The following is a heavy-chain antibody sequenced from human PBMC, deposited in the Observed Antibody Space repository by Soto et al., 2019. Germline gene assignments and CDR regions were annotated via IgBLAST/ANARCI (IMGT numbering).Heavy chain of an antibody. CDR2: INGYGHGA. CDR1: GYSFTTYG. V-gene: IGHV1-18*01. CDR3: VRDLNGDFYY. J-gene: IGHJ4*02. D-gene: IGHD3-10*01. Sequence: QVQLVQSGAEVRQPGASVKVSCKASGYSFTTYGMSWVRQAPGQGLEYMGWINGYGHGAKYVQRLPGRCSMTTDTSTNTVYMDLRSLTSDDTAVYYCVRDLNGDFYYWGQGTVVIVSP.